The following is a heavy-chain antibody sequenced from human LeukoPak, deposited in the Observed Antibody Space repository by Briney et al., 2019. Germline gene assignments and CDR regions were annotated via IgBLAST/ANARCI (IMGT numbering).Heavy chain of an antibody. V-gene: IGHV3-23*01. CDR3: AKNPLVGATDPNWFDP. CDR2: ISGSGGST. D-gene: IGHD1-26*01. CDR1: GFTFSSYA. Sequence: PGGSLRLSCAASGFTFSSYAMSWVRQAPGKGLEWVSAISGSGGSTYYADSVKGRFTISRDNSKNTLYLQMNSLRAEDTAVYYCAKNPLVGATDPNWFDPWGQGTLVTVSS. J-gene: IGHJ5*02.